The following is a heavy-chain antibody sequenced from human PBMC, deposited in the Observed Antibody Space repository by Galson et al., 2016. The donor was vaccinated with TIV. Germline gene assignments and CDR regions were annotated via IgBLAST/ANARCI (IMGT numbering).Heavy chain of an antibody. V-gene: IGHV3-53*01. Sequence: SLRLSCAASGVTVSSYYMSWVRQAPGKGLEWVSVIYSGGSTYYADSVKGRFSISRDNSKNTLYLQMNSLRAEDTAVYYCARDYSGYGSGYFYYGMDVWGQGTTVTVSS. CDR3: ARDYSGYGSGYFYYGMDV. J-gene: IGHJ6*02. CDR1: GVTVSSYY. D-gene: IGHD5-12*01. CDR2: IYSGGST.